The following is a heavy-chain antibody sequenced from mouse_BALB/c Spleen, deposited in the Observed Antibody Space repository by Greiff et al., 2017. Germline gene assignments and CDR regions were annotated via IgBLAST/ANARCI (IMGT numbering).Heavy chain of an antibody. CDR2: IWAGGST. D-gene: IGHD2-4*01. CDR1: GFSLTSYG. Sequence: QVQLKESGPGLVAPSQSLSITCTVSGFSLTSYGVHWVRQPPGKGLEWLGVIWAGGSTNYNSALMSRLSISKDNSKSQVFLKMNSLQTDDTAMYYCARDRDYDVPSSCAMDYWGQGTSVTVSS. V-gene: IGHV2-9*02. J-gene: IGHJ4*01. CDR3: ARDRDYDVPSSCAMDY.